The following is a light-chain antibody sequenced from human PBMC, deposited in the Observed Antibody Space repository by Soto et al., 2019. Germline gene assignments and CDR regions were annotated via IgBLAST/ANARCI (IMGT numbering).Light chain of an antibody. CDR1: QSVSSSY. Sequence: ESVLKQSPGTLSLSPGERATLSCRASQSVSSSYLAWYQQKPGQAPRLLIYGASSRATGISDRFSGSGSGTDFTLTISRLEPEDFAVYYCQQYGSSPRKFGQGTKVGIK. CDR2: GAS. J-gene: IGKJ1*01. CDR3: QQYGSSPRK. V-gene: IGKV3-20*01.